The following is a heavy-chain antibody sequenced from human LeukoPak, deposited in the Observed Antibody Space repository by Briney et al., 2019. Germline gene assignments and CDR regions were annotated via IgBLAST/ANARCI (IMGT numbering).Heavy chain of an antibody. CDR3: ARRKISGYFSYHDALDF. Sequence: PGESLKISCKGSGYTFISYWIGWVRQMPGKGLEWMGIIYPGDSDTRYSPSFQGQVTISADKSISTAYLQWSSLKASDTAMYYCARRKISGYFSYHDALDFGGKGKMVTVS. J-gene: IGHJ3*01. CDR1: GYTFISYW. CDR2: IYPGDSDT. V-gene: IGHV5-51*01. D-gene: IGHD3-22*01.